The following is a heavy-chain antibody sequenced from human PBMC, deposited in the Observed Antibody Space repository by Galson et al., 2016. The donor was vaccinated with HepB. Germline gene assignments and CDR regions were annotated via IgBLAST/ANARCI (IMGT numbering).Heavy chain of an antibody. CDR2: IFGRGNT. Sequence: SLRLSCAAAGFTVSDNHVTWIRQAPGKGLECVSVIFGRGNTYYADSVEGRFAISRDNARNTVYLQMNSPRTEDTAVYYCAGYGGNSVRGQGTLVTVSS. CDR1: GFTVSDNH. D-gene: IGHD4-23*01. V-gene: IGHV3-53*01. CDR3: AGYGGNSV. J-gene: IGHJ4*02.